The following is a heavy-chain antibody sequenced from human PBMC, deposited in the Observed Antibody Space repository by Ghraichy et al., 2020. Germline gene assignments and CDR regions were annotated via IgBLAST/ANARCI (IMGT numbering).Heavy chain of an antibody. CDR1: GGTFSSYA. D-gene: IGHD2-15*01. J-gene: IGHJ4*02. V-gene: IGHV1-69*13. CDR2: IIPIFGTA. Sequence: SVKVSCKASGGTFSSYAISWVRQAPGQGLEWMGGIIPIFGTANYAQKFQGRVTITADESTSTAYMELSSLRSEDTAVYYCARGSQGFVVVVAATLFYWGQGTLVTVSS. CDR3: ARGSQGFVVVVAATLFY.